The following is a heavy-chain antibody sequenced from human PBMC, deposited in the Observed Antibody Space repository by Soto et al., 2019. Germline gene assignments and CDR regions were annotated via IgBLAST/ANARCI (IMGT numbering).Heavy chain of an antibody. Sequence: QVQLQQWGAGLLKPSETLSLTCAVYGGSFSGYQWTWIRQTPGKGLGWIGEINDSRNINYNPSLKSRVTILVDTAKKQISLKLSSVTAADTAVYYCARGLILWFGELSRRGGYYYYMDVWGKGTSVTVSS. CDR2: INDSRNI. V-gene: IGHV4-34*01. J-gene: IGHJ6*03. CDR3: ARGLILWFGELSRRGGYYYYMDV. D-gene: IGHD3-10*01. CDR1: GGSFSGYQ.